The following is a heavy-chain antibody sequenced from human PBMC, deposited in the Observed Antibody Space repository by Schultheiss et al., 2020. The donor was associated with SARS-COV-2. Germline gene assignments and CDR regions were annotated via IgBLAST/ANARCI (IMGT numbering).Heavy chain of an antibody. CDR1: GGSISSGGYY. Sequence: SETLSLTCTVSGGSISSGGYYWTWMRQHPGLGLEWIGYIYHTGSTYSNPSLTSRLTLSVDTSKNHFSLNLTSVTAADTAIYFCARGITVFGVVATPKFYYGLDVWGQGTTVTVSS. CDR2: IYHTGST. V-gene: IGHV4-31*03. D-gene: IGHD3-3*01. J-gene: IGHJ6*02. CDR3: ARGITVFGVVATPKFYYGLDV.